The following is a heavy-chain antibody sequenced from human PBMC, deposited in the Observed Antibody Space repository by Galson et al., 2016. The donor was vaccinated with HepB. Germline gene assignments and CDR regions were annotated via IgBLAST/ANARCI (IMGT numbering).Heavy chain of an antibody. CDR2: ISSSKTYI. V-gene: IGHV3-21*01. Sequence: SLRLSCAASGFTFKTYTMNWVRQAPGKAPEWVSSISSSKTYIYYADSVRGRFTVSRDNAKDSLYLQMYSLRAEDTATYYCAREGSVVKPTDPVSAFDFWGQGTVVTVSP. CDR3: AREGSVVKPTDPVSAFDF. CDR1: GFTFKTYT. D-gene: IGHD1-1*01. J-gene: IGHJ3*01.